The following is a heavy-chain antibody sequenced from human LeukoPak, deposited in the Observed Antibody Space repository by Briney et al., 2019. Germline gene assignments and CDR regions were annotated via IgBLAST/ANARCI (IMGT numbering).Heavy chain of an antibody. CDR2: ISSGSSTI. D-gene: IGHD2-2*01. Sequence: GGSLRLSCVASGFTFSTSAMNWVRQAPGKGLEWVSYISSGSSTIYYADSVKGRFTISRDNAKNSLYLQMNSLRDEDTAVYYCARRYCSSATCLFDYWGQGTLVTVSS. CDR3: ARRYCSSATCLFDY. CDR1: GFTFSTSA. V-gene: IGHV3-48*02. J-gene: IGHJ4*02.